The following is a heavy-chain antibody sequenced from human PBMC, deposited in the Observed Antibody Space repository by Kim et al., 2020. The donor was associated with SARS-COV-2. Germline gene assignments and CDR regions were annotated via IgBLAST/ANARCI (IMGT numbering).Heavy chain of an antibody. D-gene: IGHD3-10*01. CDR3: ADGSYGSGSYYKWGSFHY. J-gene: IGHJ4*02. CDR1: GGTFSSYA. V-gene: IGHV1-69*13. Sequence: SVKVSCKASGGTFSSYAISWVRQAPGQGLEWMGGIIPIFGTANYAQKFQGRVTITADESTSTAYMELSSLRSEDTAVYYCADGSYGSGSYYKWGSFHYWGQGTLVTVSS. CDR2: IIPIFGTA.